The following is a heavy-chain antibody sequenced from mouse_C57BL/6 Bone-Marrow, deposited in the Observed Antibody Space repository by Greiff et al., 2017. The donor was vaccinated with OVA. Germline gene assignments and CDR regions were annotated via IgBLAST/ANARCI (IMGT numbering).Heavy chain of an antibody. CDR2: IDPENGDT. Sequence: VQLQQSGAELVRPGASVKLSCTASGFNIKDDYMHWVKQRPEQGLEWIGWIDPENGDTEYASKFQGKATITADTSSNTAYLPLSILTSEDTAVYYCTSGITTVVALYYYAMDYWGQGTSVTVSS. J-gene: IGHJ4*01. V-gene: IGHV14-4*01. CDR1: GFNIKDDY. CDR3: TSGITTVVALYYYAMDY. D-gene: IGHD1-1*01.